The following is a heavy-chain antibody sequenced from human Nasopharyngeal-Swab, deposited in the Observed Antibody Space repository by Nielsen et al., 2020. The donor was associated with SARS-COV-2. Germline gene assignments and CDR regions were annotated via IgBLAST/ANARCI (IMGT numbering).Heavy chain of an antibody. CDR3: ASQLGHPDS. V-gene: IGHV3-74*01. D-gene: IGHD2-2*01. CDR1: GFTFSSHW. J-gene: IGHJ4*02. Sequence: GESLKISCAASGFTFSSHWMHWVRQAPGKGLVWGSRISEDGSITTYADSVKGRFTISRDNAKNTLFLQMHSLRADDTAIYYCASQLGHPDSWGQGTLVTVSS. CDR2: ISEDGSIT.